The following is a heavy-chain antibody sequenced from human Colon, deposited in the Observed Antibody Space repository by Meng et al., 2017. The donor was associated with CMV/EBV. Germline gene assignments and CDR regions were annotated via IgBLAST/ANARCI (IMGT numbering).Heavy chain of an antibody. V-gene: IGHV1-46*01. CDR2: INPSGGST. Sequence: ASVKVSCKTSGYLFSNYAVSWVRQAPGQGLEWMGIINPSGGSTSYAQKFQGRVTMTRDTSTSTVYMELSSLRSEDTAVYYCARDKSGGNFDWFSFPRGGDYGMDVWGQGTTVTVSS. J-gene: IGHJ6*02. CDR1: GYLFSNYA. D-gene: IGHD3-9*01. CDR3: ARDKSGGNFDWFSFPRGGDYGMDV.